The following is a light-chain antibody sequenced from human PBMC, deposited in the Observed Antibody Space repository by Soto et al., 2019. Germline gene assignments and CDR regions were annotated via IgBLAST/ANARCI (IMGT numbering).Light chain of an antibody. V-gene: IGKV2-28*01. Sequence: DVVMTQSPLSLPFTPGEPASISCNSSQRLLHSTGFNYLDWYLQRPGQSPQLLIYLGSNRASGFLDRFSGSGSGTYLTVKISRVEAEDVGVYYGMQAIQSPRTLGQGSKLEIK. J-gene: IGKJ2*01. CDR2: LGS. CDR3: MQAIQSPRT. CDR1: QRLLHSTGFNY.